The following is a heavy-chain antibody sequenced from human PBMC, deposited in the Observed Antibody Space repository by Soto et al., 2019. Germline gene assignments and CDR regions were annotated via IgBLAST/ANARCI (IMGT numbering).Heavy chain of an antibody. D-gene: IGHD4-17*01. J-gene: IGHJ3*01. CDR2: VSVSSSYI. CDR3: ARDLRGHYGP. V-gene: IGHV3-21*06. CDR1: GFNFRNFN. Sequence: GGSLRLSCEDSGFNFRNFNMIWVRQAPGKGLEWVSSVSVSSSYIYYADSVKGRFTVSRDNANNLVFLQMNGLSPEDTAMYYCARDLRGHYGPWGQGTMVTVSS.